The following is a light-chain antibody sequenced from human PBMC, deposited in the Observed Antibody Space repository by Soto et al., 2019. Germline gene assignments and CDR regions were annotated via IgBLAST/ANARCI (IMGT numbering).Light chain of an antibody. CDR2: EVS. Sequence: QAALTQPSSVSGAPGQSITSSGTGTSSDIGAYNYVSWYQQYPGKARKVMRFEVSHRPSGVANRFSGYKSDNTASLTIYGFQAEDEADDYCISYTSSSLYVFGPGTKLNVL. J-gene: IGLJ1*01. V-gene: IGLV2-14*01. CDR3: ISYTSSSLYV. CDR1: SSDIGAYNY.